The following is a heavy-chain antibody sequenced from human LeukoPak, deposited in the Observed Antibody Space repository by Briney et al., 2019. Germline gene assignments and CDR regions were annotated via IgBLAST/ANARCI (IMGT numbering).Heavy chain of an antibody. CDR1: GYTFTSYD. D-gene: IGHD3-3*01. J-gene: IGHJ4*02. V-gene: IGHV1-8*01. CDR3: ARGPLLRFLEWLPMDYYFDY. CDR2: MNPNSGNT. Sequence: ASVKVSCKASGYTFTSYDINWVRQDTGQGLEWMGWMNPNSGNTGYAQKFQGRVTMTRNTSISTAYMELSSLRSEDTAVYYCARGPLLRFLEWLPMDYYFDYWGQGTLVTVSS.